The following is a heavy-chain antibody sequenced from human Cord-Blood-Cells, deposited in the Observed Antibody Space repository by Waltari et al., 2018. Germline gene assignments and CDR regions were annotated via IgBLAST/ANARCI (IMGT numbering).Heavy chain of an antibody. J-gene: IGHJ1*01. D-gene: IGHD3-10*01. CDR2: INAGNGNT. Sequence: QVQLVQSGAEVKKPGASVKVSCKASGYTFTSYAMHWVRQAPGQRLEWRGWINAGNGNTKYSQKFQGRVTITRDTSASTAYMELSSLRSEDTAVYYCARDIYGSGSYYFQHWGQGTLVTVSS. CDR3: ARDIYGSGSYYFQH. V-gene: IGHV1-3*01. CDR1: GYTFTSYA.